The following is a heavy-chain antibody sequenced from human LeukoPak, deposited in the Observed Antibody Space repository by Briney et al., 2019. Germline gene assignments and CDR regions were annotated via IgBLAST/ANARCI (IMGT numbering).Heavy chain of an antibody. CDR3: ARRHDY. Sequence: GGSLRLSCAASGFTFDDYAMHWVRQAPGKGLGWVSGISWNSGSTYYADSVKGRFTISRDNSKNTLYLQMNSLRAEDTAVYYCARRHDYWGQGALVTVSS. CDR2: ISWNSGST. CDR1: GFTFDDYA. J-gene: IGHJ4*02. V-gene: IGHV3-9*01.